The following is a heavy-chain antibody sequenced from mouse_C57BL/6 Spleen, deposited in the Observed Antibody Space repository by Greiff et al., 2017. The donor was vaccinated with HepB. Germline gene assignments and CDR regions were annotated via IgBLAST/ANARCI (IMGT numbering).Heavy chain of an antibody. CDR2: IYPGSGST. J-gene: IGHJ1*03. Sequence: QVQLQQPGAELVKPGASVKMSCKASGYTFTSYWITWVKQRPGQGLEWIGDIYPGSGSTNYNEKFKSKATLTVDTSSNTAYMQLSSLTAEDSAVYCCARYGGSYYYWYFDVWGTGTTVTVSS. CDR1: GYTFTSYW. V-gene: IGHV1-55*01. D-gene: IGHD1-1*01. CDR3: ARYGGSYYYWYFDV.